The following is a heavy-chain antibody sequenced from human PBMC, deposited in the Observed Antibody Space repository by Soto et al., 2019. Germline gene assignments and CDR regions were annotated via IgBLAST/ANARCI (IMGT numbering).Heavy chain of an antibody. CDR1: GFTFSNAW. Sequence: GGSLRLSCAASGFTFSNAWMIWVRQAPGKGLEWVGRIKSKTDGGTTDYAAPVKGRFTISRDDSKNTLYLQMNSLKTEDTAVYYCTTDLNYYDSSGYPDAFDIWGQGTMVTVSS. V-gene: IGHV3-15*01. D-gene: IGHD3-22*01. CDR2: IKSKTDGGTT. J-gene: IGHJ3*02. CDR3: TTDLNYYDSSGYPDAFDI.